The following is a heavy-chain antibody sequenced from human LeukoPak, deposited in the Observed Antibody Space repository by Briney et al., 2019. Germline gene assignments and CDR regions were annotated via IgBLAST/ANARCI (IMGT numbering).Heavy chain of an antibody. CDR2: ISISGVNT. J-gene: IGHJ4*02. CDR1: GFTFSSYA. V-gene: IGHV3-23*01. D-gene: IGHD2-2*01. Sequence: SGRSLRLSCAASGFTFSSYAMSWVRQAPGKGVEWVSGISISGVNTFYADSVKGRFTISRDNSKNTLHLQMNSLRAEDTAVYYCFKEPGAYQLLSYWGQGTLVTVSS. CDR3: FKEPGAYQLLSY.